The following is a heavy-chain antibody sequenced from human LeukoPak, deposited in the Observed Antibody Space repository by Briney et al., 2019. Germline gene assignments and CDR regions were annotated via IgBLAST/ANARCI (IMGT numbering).Heavy chain of an antibody. V-gene: IGHV4-4*07. CDR3: ARDWEGGHGYYYNHGMDV. CDR1: GGSITNYY. CDR2: IYTSGST. J-gene: IGHJ6*02. D-gene: IGHD1-26*01. Sequence: SETLSLTCSVSGGSITNYYWSWIRQPAGKGLEWIGRIYTSGSTNYNPSLKSRVTMSVDTSKNQFSLKLRSVTAADTAVYYCARDWEGGHGYYYNHGMDVWGQGTTVTVSS.